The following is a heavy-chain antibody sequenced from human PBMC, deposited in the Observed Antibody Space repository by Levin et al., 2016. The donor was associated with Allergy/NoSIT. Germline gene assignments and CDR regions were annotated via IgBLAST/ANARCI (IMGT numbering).Heavy chain of an antibody. J-gene: IGHJ4*02. Sequence: WVRQAPGQGLEWMGRIIPILGIANYAQKFQGRVTITADKSTSTAYMELSSLRSEDTAVYYCASSGEDGGPYWGQGTLVTVSS. V-gene: IGHV1-69*02. D-gene: IGHD4-23*01. CDR2: IIPILGIA. CDR3: ASSGEDGGPY.